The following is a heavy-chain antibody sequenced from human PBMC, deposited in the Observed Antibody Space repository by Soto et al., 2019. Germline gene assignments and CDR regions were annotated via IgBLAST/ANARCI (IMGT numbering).Heavy chain of an antibody. D-gene: IGHD6-19*01. Sequence: ASVKVSCKASGYTFTGYYMHWVRQAPGQGLEWMGWINPNSGGTNYAQKFQGWVTMTRDTSISTAYMELSRLRSDDTAVYYCATGLTGEQGLVTGDYWGQGTLVNVSS. CDR3: ATGLTGEQGLVTGDY. V-gene: IGHV1-2*04. CDR1: GYTFTGYY. J-gene: IGHJ4*02. CDR2: INPNSGGT.